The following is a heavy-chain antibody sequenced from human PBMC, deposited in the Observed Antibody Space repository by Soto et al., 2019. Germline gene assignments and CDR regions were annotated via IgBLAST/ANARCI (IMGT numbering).Heavy chain of an antibody. CDR2: ISWNSGSI. Sequence: GGSLRLSCAASGFTFDDYAMHWVRQAPGKGLEWVSGISWNSGSIGYADSVKGRFTISRDNAKNSLYLQMNSLRAEDTALYYCAKDIGKVWGPNYDFWSGYHRPGAFDIWGQGTMVTVSS. J-gene: IGHJ3*02. CDR1: GFTFDDYA. D-gene: IGHD3-3*01. CDR3: AKDIGKVWGPNYDFWSGYHRPGAFDI. V-gene: IGHV3-9*01.